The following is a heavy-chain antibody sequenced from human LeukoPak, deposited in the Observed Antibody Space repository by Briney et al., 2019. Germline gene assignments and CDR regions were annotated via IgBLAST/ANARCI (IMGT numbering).Heavy chain of an antibody. J-gene: IGHJ4*02. D-gene: IGHD2-2*01. Sequence: GGSLRLSCAASGFTFSSYSMSWVRQAPGKGLAWVSFISSSGSDIYHADSVKGRFTISRDNAKNSLFLQMNSLRADATAVYYCAKDLPAAVDWGQGTLVTVSS. CDR2: ISSSGSDI. CDR3: AKDLPAAVD. CDR1: GFTFSSYS. V-gene: IGHV3-21*01.